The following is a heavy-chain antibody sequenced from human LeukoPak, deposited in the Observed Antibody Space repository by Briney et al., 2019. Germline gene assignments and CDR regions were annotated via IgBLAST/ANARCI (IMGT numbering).Heavy chain of an antibody. J-gene: IGHJ6*03. CDR2: LYYSGAT. V-gene: IGHV4-39*01. Sequence: SETLSLTCTVSGGSISTRTYYWGWIRQSPGKGLEWFGTLYYSGATYYNPSLKSRVIMSVDTSTNQFSLKFNSVTAADSAIYYCARHVGELLDYHYMDVWGKGITVTVSS. D-gene: IGHD1-26*01. CDR3: ARHVGELLDYHYMDV. CDR1: GGSISTRTYY.